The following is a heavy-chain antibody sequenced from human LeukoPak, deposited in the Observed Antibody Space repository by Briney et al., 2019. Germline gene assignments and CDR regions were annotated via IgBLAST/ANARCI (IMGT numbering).Heavy chain of an antibody. CDR3: AKDEAGATSPYYFDY. CDR1: GFTFSSYA. J-gene: IGHJ4*02. V-gene: IGHV3-23*01. CDR2: ISGSGGST. D-gene: IGHD1-26*01. Sequence: PGGSLRLSCAASGFTFSSYAMSWVRQAPGKGQEWVSAISGSGGSTYYADSVKGRFTISRDNSKNTLYLQMNSLRAEDTAVYYCAKDEAGATSPYYFDYWGQGTLVTVSS.